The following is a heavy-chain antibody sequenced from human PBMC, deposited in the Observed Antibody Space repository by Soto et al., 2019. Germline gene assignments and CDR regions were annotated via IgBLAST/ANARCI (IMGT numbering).Heavy chain of an antibody. CDR2: IYYSGST. CDR3: QADDWIRGVLSVSAFLLNRSSDL. Sequence: GKGLEWIGYIYYSGSTNYNPSHKSRVAISVDTSKNQFSLKLSSVTAADTAVFFFQADDWIRGVLSVSAFLLNRSSDL. V-gene: IGHV4-59*01. J-gene: IGHJ2*01. D-gene: IGHD2-8*02.